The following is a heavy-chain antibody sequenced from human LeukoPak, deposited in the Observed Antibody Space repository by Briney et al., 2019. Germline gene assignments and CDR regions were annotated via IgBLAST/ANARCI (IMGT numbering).Heavy chain of an antibody. J-gene: IGHJ4*02. CDR1: GFTFSSSA. CDR3: APLGYCSDTSCSDTDY. Sequence: GGSLRLSCAASGFTFSSSAMSWVRQAPGKGLEWVSTISGSDGSTYYADSLKGRFTISRDNSKNTLYLQMNSLRAEDTAVYYCAPLGYCSDTSCSDTDYWGQGTLVTVSS. D-gene: IGHD2-2*01. V-gene: IGHV3-23*01. CDR2: ISGSDGST.